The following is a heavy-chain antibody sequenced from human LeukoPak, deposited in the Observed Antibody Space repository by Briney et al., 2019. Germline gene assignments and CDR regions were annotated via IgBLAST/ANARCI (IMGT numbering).Heavy chain of an antibody. V-gene: IGHV4-34*01. CDR3: ARAYYDFWSGYYDN. D-gene: IGHD3-3*01. Sequence: AETLSLTCAVYGGSFSGYYWRWVRQPPGKGLEWIGEIKDSGSTNYNPSLKSRVTISVDTSKNQFSLKLSSVTAADTAVYYCARAYYDFWSGYYDNWGQGTLVTVSS. CDR2: IKDSGST. J-gene: IGHJ4*02. CDR1: GGSFSGYY.